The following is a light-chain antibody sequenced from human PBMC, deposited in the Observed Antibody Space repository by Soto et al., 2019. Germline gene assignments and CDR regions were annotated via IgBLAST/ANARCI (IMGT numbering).Light chain of an antibody. CDR3: SSYAGSNNLV. J-gene: IGLJ2*01. CDR2: EVS. V-gene: IGLV2-8*01. Sequence: QSVLTQPPSASGSPGQSVTISCTGTSSDVGGYNYVSWYQQNSGKAPKLMIYEVSKRPSGVPDRFSGSKSGNTASLTGSGRQAEDEADYYCSSYAGSNNLVFGGGTKLTVL. CDR1: SSDVGGYNY.